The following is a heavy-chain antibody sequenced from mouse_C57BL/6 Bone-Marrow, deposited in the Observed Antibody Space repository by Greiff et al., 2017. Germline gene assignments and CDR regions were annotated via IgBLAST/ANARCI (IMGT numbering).Heavy chain of an antibody. J-gene: IGHJ1*03. Sequence: QVQLQQPGAELVKPGASVKLSCKASGYTFTSYWMHWVKQRPGQGLEWIGMIHPNSGSTNYNEKFKSKATLTADKSSSTAYMQLSSLTSEDSAVYYWAPIYSNLFYWYFDVWGTGTTVTVSS. CDR3: APIYSNLFYWYFDV. CDR2: IHPNSGST. V-gene: IGHV1-64*01. CDR1: GYTFTSYW. D-gene: IGHD2-5*01.